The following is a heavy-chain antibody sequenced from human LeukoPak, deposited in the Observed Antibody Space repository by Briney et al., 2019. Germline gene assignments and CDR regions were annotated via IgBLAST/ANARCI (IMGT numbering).Heavy chain of an antibody. V-gene: IGHV4-59*01. D-gene: IGHD6-19*01. Sequence: SETLSLTCTVSGGSISSYYWSWIRQPPGKGLEWIGYIYYSGSTNYNPSLKSRVTILVDTSKNQFSLKLSSVTAADTAVYYCAREGINMDSVAGFDYWGQGTLVTVSS. CDR1: GGSISSYY. J-gene: IGHJ4*02. CDR3: AREGINMDSVAGFDY. CDR2: IYYSGST.